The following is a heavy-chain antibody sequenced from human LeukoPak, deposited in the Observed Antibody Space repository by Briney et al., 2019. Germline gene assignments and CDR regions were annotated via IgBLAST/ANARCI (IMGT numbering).Heavy chain of an antibody. V-gene: IGHV1-18*01. CDR1: GYTFTTYG. CDR3: AREGRDSSGSYPSSLYY. J-gene: IGHJ4*02. CDR2: ISAYNGNT. Sequence: ASVKVSCKASGYTFTTYGISWVRQAPGQGLERMGWISAYNGNTDYAQKFQGRVTMTTDTSTSTVYMELRSLRSDDTAVYYCAREGRDSSGSYPSSLYYWGQGTLVTVSS. D-gene: IGHD3-22*01.